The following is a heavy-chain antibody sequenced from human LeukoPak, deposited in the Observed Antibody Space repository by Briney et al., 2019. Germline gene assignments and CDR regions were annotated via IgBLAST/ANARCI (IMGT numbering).Heavy chain of an antibody. Sequence: SQTLSLTCTVSGGSISSGDYYWSWIRQPPGKGLEWIGYIYYSGSTNYNPSLKSRVTISVDTSKNQFSLKLSSVTAADTAVYYCAREVGATIAFAFDIWGQGTMVTVSS. D-gene: IGHD1-26*01. CDR1: GGSISSGDYY. CDR2: IYYSGST. V-gene: IGHV4-30-4*08. J-gene: IGHJ3*02. CDR3: AREVGATIAFAFDI.